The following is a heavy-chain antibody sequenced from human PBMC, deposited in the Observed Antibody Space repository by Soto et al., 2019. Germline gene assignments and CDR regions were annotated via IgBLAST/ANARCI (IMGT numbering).Heavy chain of an antibody. CDR1: GFTFSNYW. J-gene: IGHJ3*01. CDR3: ARDNGNTV. V-gene: IGHV3-74*01. D-gene: IGHD1-20*01. Sequence: GGSLRLSCAASGFTFSNYWMHWVRQAPGKGLVWVSRVNGDGSSTFYADSVKGRFTISRENAENTVFLQMNSLRAEDTAVYYCARDNGNTVWGQGTMVTVSS. CDR2: VNGDGSST.